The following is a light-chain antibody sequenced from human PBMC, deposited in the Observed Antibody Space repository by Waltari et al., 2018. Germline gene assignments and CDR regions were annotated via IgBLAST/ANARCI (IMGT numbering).Light chain of an antibody. Sequence: EIVLTQSPATLSLSPGERATLSCRASQSVSSSLAWYQHKPGQAPRLLIYDASNRATGIPARFSGSGSGTDFTLTISSLEPEDFAVYYCQQRRNWPQVTFGQGTKLE. J-gene: IGKJ2*01. V-gene: IGKV3-11*01. CDR2: DAS. CDR1: QSVSSS. CDR3: QQRRNWPQVT.